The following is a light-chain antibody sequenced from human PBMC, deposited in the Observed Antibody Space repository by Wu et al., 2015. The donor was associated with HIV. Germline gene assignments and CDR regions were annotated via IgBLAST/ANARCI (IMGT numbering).Light chain of an antibody. J-gene: IGKJ4*01. Sequence: EIVMTQSPATLSVSPGERATLSCRASQSVNNKLAWYQQKPGQPPRLLIYGASTRATGVPARFSGSGSGTEFTLTISSLQSEDFAVYYCQQYYAWPPALTFGGGTERWRS. V-gene: IGKV3-15*01. CDR1: QSVNNK. CDR2: GAS. CDR3: QQYYAWPPALT.